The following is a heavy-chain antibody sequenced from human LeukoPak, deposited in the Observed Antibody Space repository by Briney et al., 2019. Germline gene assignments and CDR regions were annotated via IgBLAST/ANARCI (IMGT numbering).Heavy chain of an antibody. CDR3: ARDRGTYYYGSGSYYSDY. CDR1: GFTFSSHA. V-gene: IGHV3-7*01. J-gene: IGHJ4*02. CDR2: IKQDGSEK. D-gene: IGHD3-10*01. Sequence: GGSLRLSCAASGFTFSSHAMSWVRQAPGKGLEWVANIKQDGSEKYYVDSVKGRFTISRDNAKNSLYLQMNSLRAEDTAVYYCARDRGTYYYGSGSYYSDYWGQGTLVTVSS.